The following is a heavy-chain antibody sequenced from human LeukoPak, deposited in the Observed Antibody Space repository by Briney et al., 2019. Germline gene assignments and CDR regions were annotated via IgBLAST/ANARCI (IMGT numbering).Heavy chain of an antibody. CDR1: GVSISSCGYY. D-gene: IGHD3-22*01. Sequence: SETLSLTCTASGVSISSCGYYWGWIRPPPGKGLECIGIMSYSGSTYYNPSLKSRVTMSVDTSKNHFSLKLSSVTAADTAVYYCARQIYYDRSGYFYFNWGQGTLVTVSS. J-gene: IGHJ4*02. CDR3: ARQIYYDRSGYFYFN. V-gene: IGHV4-39*01. CDR2: MSYSGST.